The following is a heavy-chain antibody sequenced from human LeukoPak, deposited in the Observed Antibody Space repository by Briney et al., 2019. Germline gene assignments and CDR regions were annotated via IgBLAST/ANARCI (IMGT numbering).Heavy chain of an antibody. CDR3: ASMGYYYDSSGYYRY. J-gene: IGHJ4*02. V-gene: IGHV3-48*04. D-gene: IGHD3-22*01. Sequence: GGSLRLSCVASGFTFSSYSMNWVRQAPGKGLEWASYISSSGSTIYYADPVKGRFTISRDNAKNSLYLQMNSLRAEDTAVYYCASMGYYYDSSGYYRYWGQGTLVTVSS. CDR2: ISSSGSTI. CDR1: GFTFSSYS.